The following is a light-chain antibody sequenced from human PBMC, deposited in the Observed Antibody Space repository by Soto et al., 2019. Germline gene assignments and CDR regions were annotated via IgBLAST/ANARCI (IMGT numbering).Light chain of an antibody. CDR2: GAS. CDR1: QNIDGK. J-gene: IGKJ2*01. V-gene: IGKV3-15*01. CDR3: QQFKTWPPMYT. Sequence: EIVMTQSPVTLSVSPGERVTLSCKASQNIDGKLAWYQQKPGQAPRLLLSGASTRASGIPARFSGSGSATDFTLTISSLQSEDFAVYYCQQFKTWPPMYTFGQGTKVEMK.